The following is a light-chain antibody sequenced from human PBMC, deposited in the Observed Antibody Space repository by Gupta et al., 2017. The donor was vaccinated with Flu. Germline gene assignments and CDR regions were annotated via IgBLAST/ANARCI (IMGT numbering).Light chain of an antibody. J-gene: IGKJ2*01. CDR3: MQGVHWPYT. CDR1: QGLLNCDGNTY. CDR2: KVS. V-gene: IGKV2-30*01. Sequence: ISCRSSQGLLNCDGNTYLNWFHQRPGQSPRRLIYKVSNRDSGVPDRISGSGSGTYFTLEISGVAAEDVGIYYCMQGVHWPYTFGQGTKLEIK.